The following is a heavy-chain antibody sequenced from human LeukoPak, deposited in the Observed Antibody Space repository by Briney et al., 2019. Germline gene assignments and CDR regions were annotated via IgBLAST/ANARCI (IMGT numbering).Heavy chain of an antibody. CDR2: IFHSGST. CDR1: SGSIFSNNW. Sequence: SGTLSLTCAVSSGSIFSNNWWSWVRQPPGKGLEWIGQIFHSGSTSYSPSLKSRVTISVDKSKNQFSLKLTSVTAADTAVYYCARLGNYYYSYMDVWGTGTTVTVSS. CDR3: ARLGNYYYSYMDV. V-gene: IGHV4-4*02. J-gene: IGHJ6*03.